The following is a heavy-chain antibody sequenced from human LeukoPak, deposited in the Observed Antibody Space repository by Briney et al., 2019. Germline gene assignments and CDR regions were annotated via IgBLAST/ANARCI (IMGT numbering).Heavy chain of an antibody. D-gene: IGHD2-15*01. CDR3: ARYRPSSPFDY. CDR1: GYSISSGYY. Sequence: SETLSLTCTVSGYSISSGYYWGWIRQPPGKGLEWIGSIYHSGSTYYNPSLKSRVTISVDTSKNQFSLKLSSVTAADTAVYYCARYRPSSPFDYWGQGTLVTVSS. J-gene: IGHJ4*02. V-gene: IGHV4-38-2*02. CDR2: IYHSGST.